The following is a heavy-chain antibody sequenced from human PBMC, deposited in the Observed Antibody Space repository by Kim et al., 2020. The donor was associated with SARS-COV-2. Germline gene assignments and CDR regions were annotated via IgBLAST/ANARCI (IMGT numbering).Heavy chain of an antibody. CDR2: IIPIFGTA. D-gene: IGHD6-19*01. J-gene: IGHJ4*02. CDR3: ARYPLEQWLVPYFDY. V-gene: IGHV1-69*13. CDR1: GGNFSSYA. Sequence: SVKVSCKASGGNFSSYAISWVRQAPGQGLEWMGGIIPIFGTANYAQKFQGRVTITADESTSTAYMELSSLRSEDTAVYYFARYPLEQWLVPYFDYWGQGTLVTVSS.